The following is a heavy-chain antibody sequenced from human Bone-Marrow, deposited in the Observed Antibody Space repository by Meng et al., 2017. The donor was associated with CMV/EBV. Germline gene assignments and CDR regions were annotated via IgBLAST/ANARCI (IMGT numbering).Heavy chain of an antibody. CDR3: ARDEGPHYDFWSGYFGITGTNWFDP. CDR1: GYTFTGYY. CDR2: INPNSGGT. D-gene: IGHD3-3*01. Sequence: ASVKVSCKASGYTFTGYYMHWVRQAPGQGLEWMGWINPNSGGTNYAQKFQGRVTMTRDTPISTAYMELSRLRSDDTAVYYCARDEGPHYDFWSGYFGITGTNWFDPWGQGTLVTVSS. J-gene: IGHJ5*02. V-gene: IGHV1-2*02.